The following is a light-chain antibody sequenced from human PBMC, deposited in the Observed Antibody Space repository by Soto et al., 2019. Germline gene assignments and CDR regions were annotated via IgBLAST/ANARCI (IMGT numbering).Light chain of an antibody. CDR2: DVS. J-gene: IGKJ1*01. CDR3: QQYGSLGT. V-gene: IGKV3-15*01. Sequence: VMTQSPATLSMTPGERVTLSCRASQSISSSLAWYQQKRGQAPRLLMYDVSTRATGVPARFSGSGSGTEFTLTISRLEPEDFAVYYCQQYGSLGTFGQGTKVDI. CDR1: QSISSS.